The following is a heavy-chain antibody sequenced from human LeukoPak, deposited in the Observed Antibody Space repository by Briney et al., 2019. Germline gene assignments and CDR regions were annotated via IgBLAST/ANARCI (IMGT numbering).Heavy chain of an antibody. Sequence: PGGSLRLSCAASGFTFSSYWMSWVRQAPGKGLEWVANIKQDGSEEYYVDSVKGRFTISRDNAKNSLYLQMNSLRAEDTAVYYCARVDVYYDSSGYFGLNYWGQGTLVTVSS. CDR1: GFTFSSYW. V-gene: IGHV3-7*01. CDR3: ARVDVYYDSSGYFGLNY. D-gene: IGHD3-22*01. CDR2: IKQDGSEE. J-gene: IGHJ4*02.